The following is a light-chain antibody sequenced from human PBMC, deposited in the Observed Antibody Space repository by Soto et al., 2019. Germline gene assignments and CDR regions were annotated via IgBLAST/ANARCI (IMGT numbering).Light chain of an antibody. J-gene: IGLJ2*01. V-gene: IGLV1-47*02. CDR1: SSNIGSNY. Sequence: QSVVTQPPSASGTPGQRVTISCSGSSSNIGSNYVYWYQQLPGTAPKLLIYNTNERPSGVPDRLSGSKSGTSASLAISGLRSEDEADYYCSSWDDSLRGVVFGGGTKVTVL. CDR3: SSWDDSLRGVV. CDR2: NTN.